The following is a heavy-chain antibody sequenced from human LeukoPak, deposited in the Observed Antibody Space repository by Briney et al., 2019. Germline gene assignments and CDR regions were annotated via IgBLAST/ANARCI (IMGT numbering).Heavy chain of an antibody. CDR2: IWYDGSHQ. J-gene: IGHJ5*02. CDR1: GFSFRTYG. D-gene: IGHD3-10*01. CDR3: ARYLGLRYGSGAYRFDP. V-gene: IGHV3-33*08. Sequence: GGSLRLSCAASGFSFRTYGMHWVRRAPGKRLESVAVIWYDGSHQYYADSVKGRFTISRDMSKHTLYLQMNNLRVDETAFYYCARYLGLRYGSGAYRFDPWGQGTQVIVSS.